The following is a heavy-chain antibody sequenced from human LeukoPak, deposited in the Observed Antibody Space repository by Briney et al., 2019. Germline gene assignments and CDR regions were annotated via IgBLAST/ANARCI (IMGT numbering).Heavy chain of an antibody. J-gene: IGHJ4*02. CDR1: GYTFTSNY. V-gene: IGHV1-2*02. CDR3: ARLHSYYYDSSEYYFDY. D-gene: IGHD3-22*01. Sequence: ASVKVSCKAFGYTFTSNYMHWVRQAPGQGPEWMGVISPSGGSTTYAQKFQGRVTMTRDTSISTAYMELSRLRSDDTAVYYCARLHSYYYDSSEYYFDYWGQGTLVTVSS. CDR2: ISPSGGST.